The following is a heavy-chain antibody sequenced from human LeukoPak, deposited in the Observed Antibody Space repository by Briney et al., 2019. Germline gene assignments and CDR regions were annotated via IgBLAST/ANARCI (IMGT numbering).Heavy chain of an antibody. CDR1: GFSLSTRGVG. CDR3: AHTSMVRGVIAPYFDF. V-gene: IGHV2-5*02. J-gene: IGHJ4*02. Sequence: SGPTLVKPTQTLTLTCTFSGFSLSTRGVGVGWIRQPPRKALEWLALIYWDDDKRFSPSLKSRLTITKDTSKNQVVLTMTNMDPVDTATYYCAHTSMVRGVIAPYFDFWGQGTLVTVSS. D-gene: IGHD3-10*01. CDR2: IYWDDDK.